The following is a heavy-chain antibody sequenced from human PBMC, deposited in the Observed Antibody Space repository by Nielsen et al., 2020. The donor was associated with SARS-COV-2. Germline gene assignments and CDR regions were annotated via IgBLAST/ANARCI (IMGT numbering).Heavy chain of an antibody. CDR1: GDSVSSNSAA. CDR3: ARDYRSSWYEAYWYFDL. CDR2: TYCRSKWYN. V-gene: IGHV6-1*01. Sequence: SETLSLTCAISGDSVSSNSAAWNWIRQSPSRGLEWLGRTYCRSKWYNDYAVSVKSRITINPDTSKNQFSLQLNSVTPEDTAVYYCARDYRSSWYEAYWYFDLWGRGTLVTVSS. D-gene: IGHD6-13*01. J-gene: IGHJ2*01.